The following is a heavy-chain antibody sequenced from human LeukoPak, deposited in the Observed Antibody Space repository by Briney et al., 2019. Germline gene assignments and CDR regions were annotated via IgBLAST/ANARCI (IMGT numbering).Heavy chain of an antibody. CDR1: GGSISSYY. J-gene: IGHJ3*02. D-gene: IGHD3-3*01. Sequence: SETLSLTCTVSGGSISSYYWSWIRQPAGKGLEWIGRIYTSGSTNYNPSLKSRVTMSVDTSKNQFSLKLNFVTAADTAVYCCARELRFLEWPPHNAFDIWGQGTMVTVSS. V-gene: IGHV4-4*07. CDR2: IYTSGST. CDR3: ARELRFLEWPPHNAFDI.